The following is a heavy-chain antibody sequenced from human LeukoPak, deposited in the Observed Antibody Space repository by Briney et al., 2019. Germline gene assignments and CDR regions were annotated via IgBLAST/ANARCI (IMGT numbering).Heavy chain of an antibody. Sequence: PGGSLRLSCAASGFTFSSYAMSWVRQAPGKGLEGVSAISGSGGSTYYADSVKGRFTISRDNSKNTQYRQMNSLRGEGAGVYEWAKDHRVGIFGGGRTRTLGMKAWGQGPTAPVS. V-gene: IGHV3-23*01. CDR1: GFTFSSYA. CDR3: AKDHRVGIFGGGRTRTLGMKA. D-gene: IGHD3-3*01. CDR2: ISGSGGST. J-gene: IGHJ6*02.